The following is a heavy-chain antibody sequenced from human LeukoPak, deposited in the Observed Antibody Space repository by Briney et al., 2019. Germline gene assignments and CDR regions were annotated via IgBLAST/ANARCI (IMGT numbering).Heavy chain of an antibody. Sequence: GGSLRLSCAASGFSFSTQRMHWVRQAPGKGLVWVSYINIDERITGYADSVKGRFTISRDNAKNTLYLQMNSLRAEDTAVYYCVVGGSPGYWGQGTLVTVSS. V-gene: IGHV3-74*01. D-gene: IGHD2-15*01. CDR3: VVGGSPGY. CDR1: GFSFSTQR. CDR2: INIDERIT. J-gene: IGHJ4*02.